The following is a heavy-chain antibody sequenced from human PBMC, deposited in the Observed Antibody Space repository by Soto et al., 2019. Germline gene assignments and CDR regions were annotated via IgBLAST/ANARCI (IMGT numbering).Heavy chain of an antibody. Sequence: QVQLVESGGGVVQPGTSLRLSCAASGFTFSTYGMHWVRQAPGKGLDWVALIWYDGSRTHYAESVKGRFTISRDNSKSTLLLQMNSLRVEDTAVYYCAREQIGVAGSTYDYWGQGTLVTVSS. CDR2: IWYDGSRT. J-gene: IGHJ4*02. CDR1: GFTFSTYG. D-gene: IGHD6-19*01. CDR3: AREQIGVAGSTYDY. V-gene: IGHV3-33*01.